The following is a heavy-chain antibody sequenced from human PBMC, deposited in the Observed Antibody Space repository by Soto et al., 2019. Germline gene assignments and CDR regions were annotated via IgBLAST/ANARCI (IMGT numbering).Heavy chain of an antibody. J-gene: IGHJ4*02. D-gene: IGHD3-16*01. V-gene: IGHV3-7*03. Sequence: GSLQISCAASGFSFSLFWMSWVRQTPGKGLEWVANINEDGSEKFFADSVKGRFTISRDNAKNSLSLQMNSLTADDTAVYYCARTGWPQSSYYFDYWGQGTLVTVSS. CDR2: INEDGSEK. CDR3: ARTGWPQSSYYFDY. CDR1: GFSFSLFW.